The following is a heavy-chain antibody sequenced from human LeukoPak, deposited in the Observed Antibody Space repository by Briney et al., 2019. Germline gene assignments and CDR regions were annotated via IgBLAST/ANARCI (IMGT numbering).Heavy chain of an antibody. Sequence: SETLSLTCSVSAGSISSRNYYWGWIRRPPGKRLEWIGSIYYSGTTYYNPSLRSRVSMSVDTSKNQFCLKLSSVTAADTAVYYCASSLRYCSSTSCYLGWFDSWGQGALVTVSS. V-gene: IGHV4-39*01. CDR3: ASSLRYCSSTSCYLGWFDS. D-gene: IGHD2-2*01. CDR2: IYYSGTT. J-gene: IGHJ5*01. CDR1: AGSISSRNYY.